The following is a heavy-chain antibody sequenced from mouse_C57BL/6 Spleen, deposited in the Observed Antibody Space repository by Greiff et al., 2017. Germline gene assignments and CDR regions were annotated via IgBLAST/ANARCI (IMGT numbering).Heavy chain of an antibody. V-gene: IGHV2-2*01. D-gene: IGHD1-1*01. CDR2: LWSGGST. Sequence: VMLVESGPGLVQPSQSLSITCTVSGFSLTSYGVHWVRQSPGKGLEWLGVLWSGGSTDSHAAFISRLSISKDKSKSQVFFKMNTLQADDTAIYYCATTVVDYFDYWGQGTTLTVSS. J-gene: IGHJ2*01. CDR1: GFSLTSYG. CDR3: ATTVVDYFDY.